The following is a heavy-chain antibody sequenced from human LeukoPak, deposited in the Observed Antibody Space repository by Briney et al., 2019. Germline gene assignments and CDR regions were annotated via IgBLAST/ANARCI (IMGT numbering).Heavy chain of an antibody. CDR1: GGSISSYY. D-gene: IGHD2-15*01. J-gene: IGHJ1*01. V-gene: IGHV4-4*07. Sequence: SETLSLTCTVSGGSISSYYWSWIRQPAGKGLEWIGCIYTSGSTNYNPSLKSRVTMSVDTSKNQFSLKLSSVTAADTAVYYCAREESGLCSGGSCYSVQYFQHWGQGTLVTVSS. CDR2: IYTSGST. CDR3: AREESGLCSGGSCYSVQYFQH.